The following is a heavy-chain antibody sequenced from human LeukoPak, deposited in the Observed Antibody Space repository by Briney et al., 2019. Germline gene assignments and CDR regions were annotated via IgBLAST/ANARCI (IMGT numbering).Heavy chain of an antibody. CDR1: GFTFSSYA. Sequence: GGSLRLSCAASGFTFSSYAMSRVRQAPGKGLEWVSAISGSGGSTYYADSVKGRFTISRDNSKNTLYLQMNSLRAEDTAVYYCAKAANIVVVPAAISGGAFDIWGQGTMVTVSS. J-gene: IGHJ3*02. CDR3: AKAANIVVVPAAISGGAFDI. D-gene: IGHD2-2*01. V-gene: IGHV3-23*01. CDR2: ISGSGGST.